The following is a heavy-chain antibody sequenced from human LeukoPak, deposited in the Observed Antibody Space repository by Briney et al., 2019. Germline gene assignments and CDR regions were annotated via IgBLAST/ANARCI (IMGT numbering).Heavy chain of an antibody. CDR1: GFTFSSYE. CDR3: ARDYCSSTSCYSGAFDY. V-gene: IGHV3-48*03. D-gene: IGHD2-2*02. J-gene: IGHJ4*02. Sequence: PGGSLRLSCAASGFTFSSYEMNWVRQAPGKGLEWVSYISSSGSTIYYADSVKGRFTISRDNAKNSLYLQMNSLRAEDTAVYYCARDYCSSTSCYSGAFDYWGQGTLVTVSS. CDR2: ISSSGSTI.